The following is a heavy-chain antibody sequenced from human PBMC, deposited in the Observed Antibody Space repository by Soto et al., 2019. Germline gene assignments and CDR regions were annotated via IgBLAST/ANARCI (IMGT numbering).Heavy chain of an antibody. J-gene: IGHJ4*02. CDR1: GYTFTSYG. CDR2: ISAHNGNT. CDR3: ARGRYGDY. V-gene: IGHV1-18*01. Sequence: ASVKVSCKASGYTFTSYGITWVRQAPGQGLEWMGWISAHNGNTDFAQKLQGRFFVTRDTSTSTAYMELRSLISDDTAVYYCARGRYGDYWGQGALVTVSS. D-gene: IGHD1-1*01.